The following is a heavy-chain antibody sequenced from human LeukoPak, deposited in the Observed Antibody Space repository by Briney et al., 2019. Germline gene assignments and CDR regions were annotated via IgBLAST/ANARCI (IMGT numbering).Heavy chain of an antibody. Sequence: GGSLRLSCAASGFTFSSYSMNWVRQAPGKGLEWVSSISSSSSYIYYADSVKGRFTISRDNVKNSLYLQMNSLRAEDTAVYYCARDRIKEEYQLLNWLDPWGQGTLVTVSS. CDR1: GFTFSSYS. V-gene: IGHV3-21*01. D-gene: IGHD2-2*01. CDR3: ARDRIKEEYQLLNWLDP. CDR2: ISSSSSYI. J-gene: IGHJ5*02.